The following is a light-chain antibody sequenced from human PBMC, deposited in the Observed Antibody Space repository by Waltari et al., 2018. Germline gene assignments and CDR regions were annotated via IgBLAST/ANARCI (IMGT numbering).Light chain of an antibody. Sequence: DIVMTQSHESLAVSLGERVTISCKSSQSVLYRSNNNNYLGWYQQRPGQPPKLLIYWASSRASGVPDRFSGSRSGTDFNLTISSLQAADVVVYYCQQYYNIPYTSGQGTKLEIK. CDR1: QSVLYRSNNNNY. J-gene: IGKJ2*01. V-gene: IGKV4-1*01. CDR3: QQYYNIPYT. CDR2: WAS.